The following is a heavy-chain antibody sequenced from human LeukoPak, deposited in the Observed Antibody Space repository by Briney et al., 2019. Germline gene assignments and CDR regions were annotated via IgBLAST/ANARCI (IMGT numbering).Heavy chain of an antibody. Sequence: GGSLRLSCAASGFTFSTYGMHWVRQAPGKGLEWVAFIRYDGSNKYYADSVKGRFTISRDNSKNTLYLQMNSLRAEDTAVYYCAKRPPAYYYDSRGYYGGYFDYWGQGTLVTVSS. J-gene: IGHJ4*02. V-gene: IGHV3-30*02. CDR1: GFTFSTYG. CDR3: AKRPPAYYYDSRGYYGGYFDY. D-gene: IGHD3-22*01. CDR2: IRYDGSNK.